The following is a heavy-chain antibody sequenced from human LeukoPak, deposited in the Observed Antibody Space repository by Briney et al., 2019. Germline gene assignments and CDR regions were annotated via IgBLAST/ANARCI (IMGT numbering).Heavy chain of an antibody. J-gene: IGHJ5*02. CDR3: AAITMVRGVPYDWFDP. CDR2: INHSGST. D-gene: IGHD3-10*01. Sequence: SETLSLTCAVYGVSFSGYYWSWIRQPPGKGLEWSGEINHSGSTNYNPSLKSRVTISVDTSKNQFSLKLSSVTAADTAVYYCAAITMVRGVPYDWFDPWGQGTLVTVSS. CDR1: GVSFSGYY. V-gene: IGHV4-34*01.